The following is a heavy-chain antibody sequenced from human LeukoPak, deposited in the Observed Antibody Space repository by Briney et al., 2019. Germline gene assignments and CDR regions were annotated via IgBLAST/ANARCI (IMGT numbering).Heavy chain of an antibody. V-gene: IGHV1-69*04. CDR3: ARGTKPKDGLRYFDWLLDLDGMDV. J-gene: IGHJ6*02. CDR2: IIPILGIA. Sequence: ASVKVSCKASGGTFSSYVISWVRQAPGQGLEWMGRIIPILGIANYAQKFQGRVTITADKSTSTAYMELSSLRSEDTAVYYCARGTKPKDGLRYFDWLLDLDGMDVWGQGTTVTVSS. CDR1: GGTFSSYV. D-gene: IGHD3-9*01.